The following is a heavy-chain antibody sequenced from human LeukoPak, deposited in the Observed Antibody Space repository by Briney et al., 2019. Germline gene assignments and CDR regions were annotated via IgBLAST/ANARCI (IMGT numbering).Heavy chain of an antibody. CDR1: GGSIGSYY. Sequence: SETLSLTCTVSGGSIGSYYWSWIRQPPGKGLEWIGYIYYSGSTRYNPSLTSRVTISVDTPKNQFSLKLTSVTAADTAVYCCARYNILTASDYWGQGILVTVSS. J-gene: IGHJ4*02. V-gene: IGHV4-59*01. CDR2: IYYSGST. CDR3: ARYNILTASDY. D-gene: IGHD3-9*01.